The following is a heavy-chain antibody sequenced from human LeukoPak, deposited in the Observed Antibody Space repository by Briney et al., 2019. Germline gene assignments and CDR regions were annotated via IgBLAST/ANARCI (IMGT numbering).Heavy chain of an antibody. CDR2: ISSSSSYI. Sequence: GGSLRLSRAASGFTFSSYSMNWVRQAPGKGLEWVSSISSSSSYIYYADSVKGRFTISRDNAKNSLYLQMNSLRAEDTAVYYCARDLRGDYDYWGQGTLVTVSS. V-gene: IGHV3-21*01. D-gene: IGHD4-17*01. CDR1: GFTFSSYS. CDR3: ARDLRGDYDY. J-gene: IGHJ4*02.